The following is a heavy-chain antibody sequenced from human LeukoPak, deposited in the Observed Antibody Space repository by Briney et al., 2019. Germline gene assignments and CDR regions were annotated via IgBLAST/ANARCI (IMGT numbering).Heavy chain of an antibody. J-gene: IGHJ5*02. Sequence: SVTVSCKASGYTFTRYYMHWVRQAPGQGLEWMGGIIPIFDTANYAQNFQGRVTITADKSTSTAYMELNSLRAEDTAVYYCARDYGWNYYDSSGYYYPWGQGTLVTVSS. CDR2: IIPIFDTA. V-gene: IGHV1-69*06. D-gene: IGHD3-22*01. CDR1: GYTFTRYY. CDR3: ARDYGWNYYDSSGYYYP.